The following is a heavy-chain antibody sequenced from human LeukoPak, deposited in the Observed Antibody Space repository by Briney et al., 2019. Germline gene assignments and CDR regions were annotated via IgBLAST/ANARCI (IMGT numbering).Heavy chain of an antibody. CDR1: GYTFTINY. CDR2: FYPRDGST. CDR3: ARDQEGFDY. J-gene: IGHJ4*02. Sequence: ASVTVSCKASGYTFTINYIHWVRQAPGQGLEWMGMFYPRDGSTSYAQKFQGRVTVTRDTSTSTVHMELSGLRSEDTAVYYCARDQEGFDYWGQGILVTVSS. V-gene: IGHV1-46*01.